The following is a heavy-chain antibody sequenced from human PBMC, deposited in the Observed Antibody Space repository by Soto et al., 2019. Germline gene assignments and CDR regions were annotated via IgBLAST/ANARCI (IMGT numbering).Heavy chain of an antibody. V-gene: IGHV4-30-2*01. CDR3: ARAHYGDYGYGMDV. Sequence: QLQLQESGSGLVKPSQTLSLTCAVSGGSISSGGYSWTWIRQPPGRGLEWIGYIYHSGSSYYNPSLKSRVTIAVDRSKNQFSLKLSSVTAADTAVYYCARAHYGDYGYGMDVWGQGTTVTVSS. J-gene: IGHJ6*02. CDR1: GGSISSGGYS. D-gene: IGHD4-17*01. CDR2: IYHSGSS.